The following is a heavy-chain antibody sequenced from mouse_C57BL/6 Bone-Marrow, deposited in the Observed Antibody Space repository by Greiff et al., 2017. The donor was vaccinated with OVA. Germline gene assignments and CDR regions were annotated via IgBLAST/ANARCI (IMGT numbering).Heavy chain of an antibody. CDR2: IDPENGDT. CDR1: GFNIKDDY. J-gene: IGHJ1*03. Sequence: EVQGVESGAELVRPGASVKLSCTASGFNIKDDYMHWVKQRPEQGLEWIGWIDPENGDTEYASKFQGKATITADTSSNTAYLQLSSLTSEDTAVYYWTTPSYYYGSSYYWYFDVWGTGTTVTVSS. D-gene: IGHD1-1*01. V-gene: IGHV14-4*01. CDR3: TTPSYYYGSSYYWYFDV.